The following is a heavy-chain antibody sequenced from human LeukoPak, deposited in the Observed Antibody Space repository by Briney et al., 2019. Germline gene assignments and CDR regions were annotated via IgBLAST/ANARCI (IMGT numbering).Heavy chain of an antibody. CDR1: GFTVSSNY. D-gene: IGHD2-2*03. J-gene: IGHJ4*02. Sequence: GGSLRLSCAAPGFTVSSNYMSWVRQAPGKGLEWVSVIYNGGSTYYADSVKGRFTITRDNFKNTLYLQMNSLRTEDTAVYYCARFKSGYCSSTSCSSFDYWGQGTLVTVSS. V-gene: IGHV3-66*01. CDR2: IYNGGST. CDR3: ARFKSGYCSSTSCSSFDY.